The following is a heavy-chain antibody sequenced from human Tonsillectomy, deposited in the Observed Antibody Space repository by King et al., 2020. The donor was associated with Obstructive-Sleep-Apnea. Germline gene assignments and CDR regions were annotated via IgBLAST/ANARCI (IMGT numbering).Heavy chain of an antibody. Sequence: VQLVESGGGLIQPGGSLRLSCAPSGFTFSTYAMSWVRQAPGKGLEWVSAISGSGGSTYYADSVKGRFTISRDNSKNTLYLQMNSLRAEDTAVYYCAKGTYYYDSSGQSDYWGQGTLVTVSS. CDR3: AKGTYYYDSSGQSDY. J-gene: IGHJ4*02. CDR1: GFTFSTYA. D-gene: IGHD3-22*01. V-gene: IGHV3-23*04. CDR2: ISGSGGST.